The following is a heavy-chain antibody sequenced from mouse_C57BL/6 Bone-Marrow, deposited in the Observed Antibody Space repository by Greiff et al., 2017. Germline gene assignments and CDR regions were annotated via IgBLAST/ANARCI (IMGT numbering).Heavy chain of an antibody. CDR1: GYTFTSYG. J-gene: IGHJ2*01. Sequence: VQLQQSGAELARPGASVKLSCKASGYTFTSYGMSWVKQRTGQGLEWIGEIYPRSGYTYYNEKFKGKATLTADKSSSTAYMELRSLTSEDSAVDFCSSLYGRSPCDYWGQGTTLTVSS. CDR3: SSLYGRSPCDY. CDR2: IYPRSGYT. V-gene: IGHV1-81*01. D-gene: IGHD1-1*01.